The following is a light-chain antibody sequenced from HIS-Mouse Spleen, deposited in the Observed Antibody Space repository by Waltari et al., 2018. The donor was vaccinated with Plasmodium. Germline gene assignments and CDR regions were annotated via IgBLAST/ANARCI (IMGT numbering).Light chain of an antibody. CDR3: QQYNNWPALT. V-gene: IGKV3-15*01. Sequence: EIVMTQSPATLSVSPGERATLSCRASQSVSSNLAWYQQKPGQAPRRLIYGASTRAPGIPARVSGSGSGTEFTLTISSMQSEDFAVYYCQQYNNWPALTFGGGTKVEIK. J-gene: IGKJ4*01. CDR1: QSVSSN. CDR2: GAS.